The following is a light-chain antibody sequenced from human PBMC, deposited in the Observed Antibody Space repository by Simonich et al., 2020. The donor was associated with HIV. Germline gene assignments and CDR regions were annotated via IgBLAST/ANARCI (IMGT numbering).Light chain of an antibody. V-gene: IGKV3-11*01. CDR1: QSVSNN. CDR3: QQRSNWPLT. CDR2: GAS. Sequence: EIVMTQSPATLSVSPGERATLSCRASQSVSNNLAGYQQKPGQAPRLLIYGASTRATGVPARFSGSGSGTDFTLTISSLEPEDFAVYYCQQRSNWPLTFGGGTKVEIK. J-gene: IGKJ4*01.